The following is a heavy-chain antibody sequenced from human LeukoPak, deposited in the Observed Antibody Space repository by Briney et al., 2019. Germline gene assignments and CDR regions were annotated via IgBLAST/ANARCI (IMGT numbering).Heavy chain of an antibody. D-gene: IGHD3-22*01. CDR1: GGTFSSYT. Sequence: ASVKVSCKASGGTFSSYTISWVRQAPGQGLEWMGRIIPILGIANYAQKFQGRVTITADKSTSTAYMEQSSLRSEDTAVYYCAREGYYYDSSGYYNSWGQGTLVTVSS. J-gene: IGHJ4*02. V-gene: IGHV1-69*04. CDR3: AREGYYYDSSGYYNS. CDR2: IIPILGIA.